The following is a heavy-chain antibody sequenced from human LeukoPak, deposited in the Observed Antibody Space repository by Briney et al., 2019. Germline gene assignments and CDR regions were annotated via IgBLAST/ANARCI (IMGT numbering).Heavy chain of an antibody. Sequence: SETLSLTCTVSGYSISSGYYWGWIRQPPGKGLQWIGSIYHSGSTYYNPSLKSRVTISVDTSKNQFSLKLSSVTAADTAVYYCARLPIYYYDSSGYSDYWGQGTLVTVSS. D-gene: IGHD3-22*01. CDR1: GYSISSGYY. V-gene: IGHV4-38-2*02. CDR2: IYHSGST. CDR3: ARLPIYYYDSSGYSDY. J-gene: IGHJ4*02.